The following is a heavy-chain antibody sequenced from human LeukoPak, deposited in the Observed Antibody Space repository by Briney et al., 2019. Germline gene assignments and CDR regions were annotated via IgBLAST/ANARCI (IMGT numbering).Heavy chain of an antibody. J-gene: IGHJ4*02. Sequence: PGGSLRLSCAASGFTFSSYGMHWVRQAPGKGLEWVAVISYDGSNKYYADSVKGRFTISRNNSKNTLYLQMNSLRAEDTAVYYCARDSSSWDRGQGYFDYWGQGTLVTVSS. V-gene: IGHV3-30*03. CDR2: ISYDGSNK. D-gene: IGHD6-13*01. CDR1: GFTFSSYG. CDR3: ARDSSSWDRGQGYFDY.